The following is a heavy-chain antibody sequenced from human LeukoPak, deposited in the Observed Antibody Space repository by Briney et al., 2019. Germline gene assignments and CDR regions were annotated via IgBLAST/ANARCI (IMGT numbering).Heavy chain of an antibody. J-gene: IGHJ4*02. V-gene: IGHV3-23*01. D-gene: IGHD3-16*01. CDR3: AKDGGSGSPADVSYY. Sequence: GGSLRLSCAASGFTFGSYAMSWVHQAPGKGLEWVSAISGSGGSTYYADSVKGRFTISRDNSKNTLYLQMNSLRAEDTAVYYCAKDGGSGSPADVSYYWGQGTLVTVSS. CDR1: GFTFGSYA. CDR2: ISGSGGST.